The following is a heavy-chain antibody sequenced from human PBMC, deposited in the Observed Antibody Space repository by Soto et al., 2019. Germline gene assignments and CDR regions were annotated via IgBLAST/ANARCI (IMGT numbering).Heavy chain of an antibody. CDR1: GGTFSSYA. J-gene: IGHJ4*02. CDR3: ARARTGSYYVDY. V-gene: IGHV1-69*13. D-gene: IGHD1-26*01. Sequence: GASVKVSCKASGGTFSSYAISWVRQAPGQGLEWMGGIIPIFGTANYAQKFRGRVTITADESTSTAYMELSSLRSEDTAVYYCARARTGSYYVDYWGQGTLVTVSS. CDR2: IIPIFGTA.